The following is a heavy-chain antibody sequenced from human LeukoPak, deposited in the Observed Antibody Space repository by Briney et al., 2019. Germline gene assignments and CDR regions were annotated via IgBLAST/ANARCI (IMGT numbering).Heavy chain of an antibody. J-gene: IGHJ3*01. D-gene: IGHD3/OR15-3a*01. Sequence: TGGSLRLSCAASGLTVSSNYMNWVRQARGKGLEWVSIFYSGGSIYYANSVKGRFATSRDISKNTLYLQMNSLRVEDTAVYYCARRAGLTMRDAFDLWGQGTMVTVSS. CDR3: ARRAGLTMRDAFDL. CDR1: GLTVSSNY. CDR2: FYSGGSI. V-gene: IGHV3-66*02.